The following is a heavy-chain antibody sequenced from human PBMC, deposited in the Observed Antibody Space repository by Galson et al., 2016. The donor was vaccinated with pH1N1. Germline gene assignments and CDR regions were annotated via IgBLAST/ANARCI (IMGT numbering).Heavy chain of an antibody. Sequence: SLRLSCAASGFPFSHYYMGWIRQAPGKGLERISYSSGSDTTIYYADSVRGRFTISRDNAQNSLYLHMNSLRAEDTAVYYCARDHFGWAFDVWGQGTMVTVSP. V-gene: IGHV3-11*01. CDR3: ARDHFGWAFDV. D-gene: IGHD3-10*01. CDR1: GFPFSHYY. CDR2: SSGSDTTI. J-gene: IGHJ3*01.